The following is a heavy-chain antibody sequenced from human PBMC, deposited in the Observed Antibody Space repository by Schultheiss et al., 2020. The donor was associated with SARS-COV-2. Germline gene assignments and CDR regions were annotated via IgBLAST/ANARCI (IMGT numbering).Heavy chain of an antibody. J-gene: IGHJ4*02. CDR3: ARGRGIVVVVAHSPFDY. Sequence: ASVKVSCKASGYTFTGYYMHWVRQAPGQGLEWMGWINPNSGGTNYAQKFQGRVTMTSDTSISTAYMELSRLRSDDTAVYYFARGRGIVVVVAHSPFDYWGQGTLVTVSS. CDR1: GYTFTGYY. CDR2: INPNSGGT. D-gene: IGHD2-15*01. V-gene: IGHV1-2*02.